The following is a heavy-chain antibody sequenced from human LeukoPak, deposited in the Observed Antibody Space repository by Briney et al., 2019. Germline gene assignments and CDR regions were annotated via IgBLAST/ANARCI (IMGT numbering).Heavy chain of an antibody. Sequence: KPSETLSLTXTVSGGSISSYYWSWIRQPPGKGLAWMGYIYYSGSTNYNPSLKSRVTISVDTSKNQFSLKLSSVTAADTAVYYCARTDNYVAFDIWGQGAMVTVSS. D-gene: IGHD4-11*01. V-gene: IGHV4-59*01. J-gene: IGHJ3*02. CDR3: ARTDNYVAFDI. CDR1: GGSISSYY. CDR2: IYYSGST.